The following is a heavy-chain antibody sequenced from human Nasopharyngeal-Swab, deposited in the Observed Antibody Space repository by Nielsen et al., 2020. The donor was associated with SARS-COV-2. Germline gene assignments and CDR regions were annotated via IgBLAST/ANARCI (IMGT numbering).Heavy chain of an antibody. Sequence: GESLKISCAASGFTFSSYWMSWVRQAPGKGLEWVANIKQDGSEKYYVDSVKGRFTISRGNAKNSLYLQMNSLRAEDTAVYYCARSAARSWFDPWGQGTLVTVSS. CDR3: ARSAARSWFDP. J-gene: IGHJ5*02. D-gene: IGHD6-6*01. CDR1: GFTFSSYW. V-gene: IGHV3-7*01. CDR2: IKQDGSEK.